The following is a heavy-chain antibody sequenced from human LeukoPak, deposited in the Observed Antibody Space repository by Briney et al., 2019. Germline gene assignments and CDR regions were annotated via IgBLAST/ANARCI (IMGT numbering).Heavy chain of an antibody. CDR3: AKDRGRYYYGSGSPAGAYYFDY. V-gene: IGHV3-23*01. J-gene: IGHJ4*02. CDR1: GFTFSSYA. CDR2: ISGSGGST. Sequence: GGSLRLSCAASGFTFSSYAMSWVRQAPGKGLEWVSAISGSGGSTYSADSVKGRFTISRDNSKNTLYLQMNSLRAEDTAVYYCAKDRGRYYYGSGSPAGAYYFDYWGQGTLVTVSS. D-gene: IGHD3-10*01.